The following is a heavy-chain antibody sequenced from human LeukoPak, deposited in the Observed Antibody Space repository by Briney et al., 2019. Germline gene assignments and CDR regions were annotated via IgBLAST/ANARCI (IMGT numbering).Heavy chain of an antibody. Sequence: ASVKVSCKASGYPFTDKYMNWVRQAPGQGLEWMGGINPNSGGTNYAQRFQGRVAMTRDTSISTAYMELSRLRSDDTAIYYCARAGVWDYSDTSGYHNGAFDIWGQGTMVAVSS. V-gene: IGHV1-2*02. D-gene: IGHD3-22*01. CDR3: ARAGVWDYSDTSGYHNGAFDI. J-gene: IGHJ3*02. CDR1: GYPFTDKY. CDR2: INPNSGGT.